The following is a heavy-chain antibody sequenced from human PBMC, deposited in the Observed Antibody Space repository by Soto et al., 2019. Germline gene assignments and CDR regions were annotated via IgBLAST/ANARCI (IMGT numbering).Heavy chain of an antibody. Sequence: EVQLVESGGGLVQPGGSLRLSCAASGFTFSSYAMNWVRQAPGKGLEWVSYIHGSSGTTYYADSVMGRFTISRDNARNSLYLKMNSLRDEDTAVYYCAREYGMDVWGQGTTVTVSS. CDR1: GFTFSSYA. J-gene: IGHJ6*02. CDR2: IHGSSGTT. V-gene: IGHV3-48*02. CDR3: AREYGMDV.